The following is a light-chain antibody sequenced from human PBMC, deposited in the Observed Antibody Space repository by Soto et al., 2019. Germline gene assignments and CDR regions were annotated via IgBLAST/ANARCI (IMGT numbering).Light chain of an antibody. CDR1: SSNIGAGYD. Sequence: QSVLTQLPSVSGAPGQRVTISCTGSSSNIGAGYDVHWFQQLPGTAPKLLIYSNNNRPSGVPDRFSGSKSGTSASLAITGLQAEDEADYYCQSYDSSLSVYVFGSGTKVTVL. CDR2: SNN. V-gene: IGLV1-40*01. J-gene: IGLJ1*01. CDR3: QSYDSSLSVYV.